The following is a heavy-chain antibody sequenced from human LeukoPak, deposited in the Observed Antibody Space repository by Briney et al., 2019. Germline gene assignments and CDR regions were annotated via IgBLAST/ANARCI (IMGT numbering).Heavy chain of an antibody. J-gene: IGHJ4*02. V-gene: IGHV3-30*18. Sequence: GRSLRLSCAASGFTFSSYGTHWVRQAPGKGLEWVAVISYDGSNKYHADSVKCRFTISRDNSKNTLYLQMNSLRAADTAVYYCAKDSRWRSLGLPDYWGQGTLVTVSS. D-gene: IGHD3-16*01. CDR3: AKDSRWRSLGLPDY. CDR1: GFTFSSYG. CDR2: ISYDGSNK.